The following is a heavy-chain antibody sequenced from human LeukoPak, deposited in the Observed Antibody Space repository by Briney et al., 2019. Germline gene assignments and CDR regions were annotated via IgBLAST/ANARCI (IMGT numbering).Heavy chain of an antibody. CDR3: AKVRAKRGDTEFDY. V-gene: IGHV3-23*01. CDR2: ISGSGGST. Sequence: GGSLRLSCAASGFTFSSYAMSWVRQAPGNGLEWVSAISGSGGSTYYADSVKGRFTISRDNSKNTLYLQMNSLRAEDTAVYYCAKVRAKRGDTEFDYWGQGTLVTVSS. CDR1: GFTFSSYA. J-gene: IGHJ4*02. D-gene: IGHD5-18*01.